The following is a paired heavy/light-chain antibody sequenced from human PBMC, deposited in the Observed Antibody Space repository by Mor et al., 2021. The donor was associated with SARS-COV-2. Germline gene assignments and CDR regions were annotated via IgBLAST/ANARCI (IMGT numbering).Light chain of an antibody. CDR3: QQYYNTPQT. V-gene: IGKV4-1*01. J-gene: IGKJ1*01. CDR1: QSVLYSSNNKNF. Sequence: DIVMTQSPDSLAVSLGERATINCKSSQSVLYSSNNKNFLAWYRQKPGQPPELLIYWASTRESGVPDRFSGSGSGTDFTLTISSLQAEDVAVYYCQQYYNTPQTFGQGTKVEIK. CDR2: WAS.
Heavy chain of an antibody. CDR1: GFSFSSHG. Sequence: QVQLVESGGGVVQPGRSLRLSCAASGFSFSSHGMHWVRQAPGKALEWVAVISYDGRNKYYAESVKGRFTISRDNSKNTLYLQMNSLRAEDTAVYYCAKGPSGSDGYYGSGSFPDYWGQGTLVTVSS. D-gene: IGHD3-10*01. CDR3: AKGPSGSDGYYGSGSFPDY. V-gene: IGHV3-30*18. CDR2: ISYDGRNK. J-gene: IGHJ4*02.